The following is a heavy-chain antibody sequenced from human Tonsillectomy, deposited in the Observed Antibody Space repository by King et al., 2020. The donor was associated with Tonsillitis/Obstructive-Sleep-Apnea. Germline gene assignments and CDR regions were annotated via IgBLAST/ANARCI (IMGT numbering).Heavy chain of an antibody. CDR2: IWYDGSNK. Sequence: VQLVESGGGVVQPGRSLRLSCAASGFTFSSYGMHWVRQAPGKGLEWVAVIWYDGSNKYYADSVKGRFTISRDNSKNTLYLQMNSLRAEDTAVYYCARGSIGVVTAEGWFDPWGQGTLVTVSS. V-gene: IGHV3-33*01. CDR1: GFTFSSYG. J-gene: IGHJ5*02. CDR3: ARGSIGVVTAEGWFDP. D-gene: IGHD2-21*02.